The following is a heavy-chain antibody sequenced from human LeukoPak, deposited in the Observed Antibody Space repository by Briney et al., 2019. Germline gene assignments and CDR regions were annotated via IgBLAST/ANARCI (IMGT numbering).Heavy chain of an antibody. D-gene: IGHD3-10*01. CDR2: ISSSGSTI. CDR1: GFTFSSYE. Sequence: GGSLRLSCAASGFTFSSYEMNWVRQAPGKGLEWVSYISSSGSTIYYADSVKGRFTISRDNAKNSLYLQMNSPRAEDTAVYYCARTDTSKSYKGDWYGMDVWGQGTTVTVSS. J-gene: IGHJ6*02. CDR3: ARTDTSKSYKGDWYGMDV. V-gene: IGHV3-48*03.